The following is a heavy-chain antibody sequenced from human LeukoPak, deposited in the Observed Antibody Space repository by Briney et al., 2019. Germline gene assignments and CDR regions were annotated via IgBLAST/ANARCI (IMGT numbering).Heavy chain of an antibody. CDR2: INPKRGGT. CDR1: GYTFTEHY. CDR3: AREYGVVTASIYGMVV. Sequence: ASVTVSFMSSGYTFTEHYMHWVRQAPGQGVEGMGWINPKRGGTNYSQKFEGRVTMTRDTSISTAYMELSRLRSDDTAVYECAREYGVVTASIYGMVVWGEGATVTVSS. V-gene: IGHV1-2*02. D-gene: IGHD2-21*02. J-gene: IGHJ6*01.